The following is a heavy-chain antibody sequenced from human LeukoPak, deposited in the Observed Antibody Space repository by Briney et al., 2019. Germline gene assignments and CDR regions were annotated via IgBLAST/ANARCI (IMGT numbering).Heavy chain of an antibody. Sequence: GASVKVSCKASGYTFTSYGISWVRQAPGQGLEWMGWISAYNGNTDYAQSLQGRVTMTIDTSTSTVYMELRSLRSDDTAVYYCARDVGRSYDLDYLGQGTLVTVSS. V-gene: IGHV1-18*01. CDR3: ARDVGRSYDLDY. CDR1: GYTFTSYG. CDR2: ISAYNGNT. J-gene: IGHJ4*02. D-gene: IGHD3-16*01.